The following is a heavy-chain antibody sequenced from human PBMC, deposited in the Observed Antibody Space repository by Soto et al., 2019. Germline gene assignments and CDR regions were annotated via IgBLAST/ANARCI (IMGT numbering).Heavy chain of an antibody. D-gene: IGHD1-26*01. Sequence: QVQLQESGPGLVKPSQTLSLTCTVSGGSISSGDYYWSWIRQPPGKGLEWIGYIYSSGNTYYKPSLKSRVTMSLDTSKNQFSLKLSSVTAADTAVYYCAAFLGAFWYFDLWGRGTLVTVSS. J-gene: IGHJ2*01. CDR1: GGSISSGDYY. CDR2: IYSSGNT. CDR3: AAFLGAFWYFDL. V-gene: IGHV4-30-4*01.